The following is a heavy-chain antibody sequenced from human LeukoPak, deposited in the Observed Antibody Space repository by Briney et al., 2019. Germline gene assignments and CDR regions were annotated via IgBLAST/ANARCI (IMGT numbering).Heavy chain of an antibody. J-gene: IGHJ6*02. V-gene: IGHV4-4*07. CDR2: IYTSGST. D-gene: IGHD2-15*01. CDR1: GGSISSYY. CDR3: ARHGNRQYYYYGLDV. Sequence: SETLSLTCTVSGGSISSYYWSWIRQPAGKGLEWIGRIYTSGSTNYNPSLKSRVTISVDTSKNQFSLNLNSVTAADTAVYYCARHGNRQYYYYGLDVWGQGTTVTVSS.